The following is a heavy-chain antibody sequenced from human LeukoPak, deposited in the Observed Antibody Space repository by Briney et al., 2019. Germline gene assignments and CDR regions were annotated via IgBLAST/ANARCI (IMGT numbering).Heavy chain of an antibody. CDR1: GFTFSSYA. CDR2: ISGSGGST. D-gene: IGHD1-1*01. CDR3: AKGTTFYYYYYMDV. Sequence: PGGSLRLSCAASGFTFSSYAMSWVRQAPGKGREWVSAISGSGGSTYYADSVKGRFTISRDNSKNTLYLQMNSLRAEDTAVYYCAKGTTFYYYYYMDVWGKGTTVTVSS. J-gene: IGHJ6*03. V-gene: IGHV3-23*01.